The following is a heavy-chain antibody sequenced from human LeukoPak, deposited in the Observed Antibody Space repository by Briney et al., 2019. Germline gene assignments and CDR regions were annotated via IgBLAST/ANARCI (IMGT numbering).Heavy chain of an antibody. CDR2: INPNSGGT. CDR1: GYTFTSYY. D-gene: IGHD6-13*01. CDR3: ARGTIAAAGTPDY. Sequence: ASVKVSCKASGYTFTSYYKHWVRQAPGQGLEWMGWINPNSGGTDYVQKFQGRVTMTRDASISTAYMELSRLRSDDTAVYYCARGTIAAAGTPDYWGQGTLVTVSS. V-gene: IGHV1-2*02. J-gene: IGHJ4*02.